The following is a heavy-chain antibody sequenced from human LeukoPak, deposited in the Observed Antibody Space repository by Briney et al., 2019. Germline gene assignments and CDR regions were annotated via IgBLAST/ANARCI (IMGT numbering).Heavy chain of an antibody. V-gene: IGHV3-7*01. J-gene: IGHJ4*02. Sequence: PGGSLRLSCKGSGFFFSDYWMSWVRRAPGKGLEWLAHIKHDGSDKYYVDSVKGRFTISRDNAKESLFLQMNSLRAEDTAVYYCAREVWGPEYWGQGTLVTVSS. CDR3: AREVWGPEY. D-gene: IGHD1-14*01. CDR2: IKHDGSDK. CDR1: GFFFSDYW.